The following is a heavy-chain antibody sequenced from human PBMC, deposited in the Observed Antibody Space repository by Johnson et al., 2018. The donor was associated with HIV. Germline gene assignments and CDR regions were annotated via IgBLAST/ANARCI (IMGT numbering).Heavy chain of an antibody. V-gene: IGHV3-43D*03. CDR2: ISWDGGDT. J-gene: IGHJ3*02. CDR1: GFSFADYA. D-gene: IGHD3-10*01. Sequence: VQLVESGGGLVKPGGSLRLSCAASGFSFADYAMHWVRQAPGKGLEWVSLISWDGGDTYYADSVKGRFIISRDNTKESLYLQMNSLRPEDTALYVCAKDSDTDYYGSGDAFDIWGQGTMVTVSS. CDR3: AKDSDTDYYGSGDAFDI.